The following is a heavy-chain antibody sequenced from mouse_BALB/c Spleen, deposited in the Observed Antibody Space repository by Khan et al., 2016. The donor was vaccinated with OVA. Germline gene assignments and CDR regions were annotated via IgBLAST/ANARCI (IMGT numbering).Heavy chain of an antibody. CDR3: AEYGNYFFAY. V-gene: IGHV1S126*01. Sequence: QVQLQQPGPQLVRPGASVKISCKASGYSFTSYWMHWVKQRPGQGLEWIGMIDPSDSETRLNQKFKDKATLTVDKSSSTAYMQLSSPTSEDSAVYYCAEYGNYFFAYWGQGTLVTVSA. D-gene: IGHD2-10*02. CDR1: GYSFTSYW. J-gene: IGHJ3*01. CDR2: IDPSDSET.